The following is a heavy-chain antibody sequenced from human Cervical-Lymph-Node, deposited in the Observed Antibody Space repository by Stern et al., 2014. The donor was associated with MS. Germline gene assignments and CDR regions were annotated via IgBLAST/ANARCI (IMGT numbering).Heavy chain of an antibody. Sequence: VQLVESGGGVVQPGKSLRLSCVASESDFSNFAMHWLRQAPGQEMERVAFVSYDGDNKDYRDSVKGRFTISRDNSQSTLFLHMNSLRVEDTAVYYCARVNILTGYYVFDFWGQGALVTVSS. CDR3: ARVNILTGYYVFDF. CDR1: ESDFSNFA. V-gene: IGHV3-30-3*01. CDR2: VSYDGDNK. D-gene: IGHD3-9*01. J-gene: IGHJ4*02.